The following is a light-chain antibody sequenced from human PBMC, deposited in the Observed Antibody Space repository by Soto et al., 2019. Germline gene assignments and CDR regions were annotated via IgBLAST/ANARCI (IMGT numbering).Light chain of an antibody. CDR3: QSYDTSLSGVV. CDR2: GNI. V-gene: IGLV1-40*01. Sequence: QSVLTQPPSVSGAPGQRVTISCTGGSSNIGAGYDVHWYQQLPGTAPKLLIDGNIDRPLGVPDRFSGSKSGTSASLAITGLQAEDEADYYCQSYDTSLSGVVFGTGTKLTVL. J-gene: IGLJ1*01. CDR1: SSNIGAGYD.